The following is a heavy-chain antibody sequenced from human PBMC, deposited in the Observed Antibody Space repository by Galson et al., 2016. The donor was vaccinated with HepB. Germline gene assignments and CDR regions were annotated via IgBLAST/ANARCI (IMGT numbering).Heavy chain of an antibody. Sequence: SLRLSCAASGLTFTSYAMSWVRQAPGRGLVWVSRINTDGSRTNYADSVKGRVTISRDNAKNTLYLQMNSLRAEDTAVYYCARAGFKGFSNGMDVWGQGTTVTVAS. J-gene: IGHJ6*02. D-gene: IGHD2/OR15-2a*01. V-gene: IGHV3-74*01. CDR3: ARAGFKGFSNGMDV. CDR2: INTDGSRT. CDR1: GLTFTSYA.